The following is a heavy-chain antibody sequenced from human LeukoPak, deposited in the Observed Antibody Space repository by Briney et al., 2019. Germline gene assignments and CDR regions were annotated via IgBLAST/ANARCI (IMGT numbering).Heavy chain of an antibody. V-gene: IGHV4-34*01. J-gene: IGHJ6*03. Sequence: PSETLSLTCAVYGGSFSGYYWSWIRQPPGKGLEWIGEINHSGSTNYNPSLKSRVTISVVTSKNQFSLKLSSVTAADTAVYYCARAHSESYYMDVWGKGTTVTVSS. CDR3: ARAHSESYYMDV. CDR2: INHSGST. D-gene: IGHD4-11*01. CDR1: GGSFSGYY.